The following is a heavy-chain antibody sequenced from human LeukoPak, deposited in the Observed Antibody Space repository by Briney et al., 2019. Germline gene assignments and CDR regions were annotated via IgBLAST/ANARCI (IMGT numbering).Heavy chain of an antibody. D-gene: IGHD3-22*01. CDR3: ARGLYYYDSSGYYYDH. CDR1: GFTVSSNY. CDR2: IYSGGST. Sequence: PGGSLRLSCAASGFTVSSNYMSWVRQAPGKGLEWVSVIYSGGSTYYADSVKGRFTISRDNSKNTLYLQMNSLRAEDTAVYYCARGLYYYDSSGYYYDHWGQGTLVTVSS. J-gene: IGHJ4*02. V-gene: IGHV3-53*01.